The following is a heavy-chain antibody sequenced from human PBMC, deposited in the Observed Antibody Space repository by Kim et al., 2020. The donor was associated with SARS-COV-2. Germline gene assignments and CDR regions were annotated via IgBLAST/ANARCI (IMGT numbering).Heavy chain of an antibody. CDR3: AREGAYCSGNSCRWFDP. D-gene: IGHD2-2*01. Sequence: GGSLRLSCAASGFTFSTYDMNWVRQAPGKGLEWVSSISSSTSYIYYADSVRGRFTISRDNAKNSLYLQMNSLRAEDTAVYYCAREGAYCSGNSCRWFDPWGQGTLVTVSS. J-gene: IGHJ5*02. V-gene: IGHV3-21*01. CDR2: ISSSTSYI. CDR1: GFTFSTYD.